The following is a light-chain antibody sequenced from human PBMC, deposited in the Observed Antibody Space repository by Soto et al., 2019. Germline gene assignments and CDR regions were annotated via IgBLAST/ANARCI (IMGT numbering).Light chain of an antibody. CDR1: QSVSSN. CDR2: GAS. Sequence: EIVMTQSPATLSVSPGERATRSCRASQSVSSNLAWYQQKPGQAPRLLIYGASTRATGIPARFSGSGAGTEFTLTISRLQSEDFAVYYCQQYNNWLLLTFGGGTKVEIK. CDR3: QQYNNWLLLT. J-gene: IGKJ4*01. V-gene: IGKV3-15*01.